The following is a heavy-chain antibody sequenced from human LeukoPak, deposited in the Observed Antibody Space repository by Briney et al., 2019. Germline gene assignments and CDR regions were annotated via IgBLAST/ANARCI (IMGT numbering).Heavy chain of an antibody. CDR2: ISGSGGST. CDR1: GVTFSSYA. D-gene: IGHD6-13*01. J-gene: IGHJ4*02. V-gene: IGHV3-23*01. CDR3: GEFDY. Sequence: GGSLRLSCAASGVTFSSYAMSWGRQAPGKGLEWVSAISGSGGSTYYADSVKGRFTISRDNSKNTLYLQMNSLYYCAKEAAADGEFDYWGQGTMVTVSS.